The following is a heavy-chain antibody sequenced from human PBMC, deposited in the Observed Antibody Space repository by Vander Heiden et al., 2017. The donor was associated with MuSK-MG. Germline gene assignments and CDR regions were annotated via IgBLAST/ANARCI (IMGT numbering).Heavy chain of an antibody. D-gene: IGHD5-18*01. CDR2: IYSGGAT. J-gene: IGHJ1*01. CDR3: ARDGYGGKYFKH. CDR1: GFTVRSNY. V-gene: IGHV3-66*01. Sequence: EVQLVESGGGLVQPGGSLRLSFAASGFTVRSNYLSWVRQAPGKGMEGVSLIYSGGATYYADSVKGRFTISRDNSKNTLYLQMNSLRAEETAVYYCARDGYGGKYFKHWGQGTMVTVSS.